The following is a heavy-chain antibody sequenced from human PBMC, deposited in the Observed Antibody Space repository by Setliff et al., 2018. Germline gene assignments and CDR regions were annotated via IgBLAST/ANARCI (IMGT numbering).Heavy chain of an antibody. Sequence: RASVKVSCKASGGTLSSYDISWVRQAPGQGLEWMGRIIPIFGTANYAQKFQGRVTITADKSTSTAYMELSSLRSEDTAVYYCARDPPHDFWSGYYGRGGYYYYMDVWGKGTTVTVSS. V-gene: IGHV1-69*06. CDR3: ARDPPHDFWSGYYGRGGYYYYMDV. D-gene: IGHD3-3*01. J-gene: IGHJ6*03. CDR1: GGTLSSYD. CDR2: IIPIFGTA.